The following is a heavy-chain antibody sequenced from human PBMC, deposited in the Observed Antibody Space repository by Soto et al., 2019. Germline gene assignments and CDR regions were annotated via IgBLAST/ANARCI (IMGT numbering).Heavy chain of an antibody. CDR2: IYWDDDK. CDR3: VYSSGYSWAFDI. V-gene: IGHV2-5*02. D-gene: IGHD3-22*01. CDR1: GFSLSTSGVG. Sequence: QITLKESGPTLVKPTQTLTLTCTFSGFSLSTSGVGVGWIRQPPGKALEWLALIYWDDDKRYSPSLKSRLTISQDTSKNQVVLTMTNMDPVDTATYYCVYSSGYSWAFDIWGQGTVVIVSS. J-gene: IGHJ3*02.